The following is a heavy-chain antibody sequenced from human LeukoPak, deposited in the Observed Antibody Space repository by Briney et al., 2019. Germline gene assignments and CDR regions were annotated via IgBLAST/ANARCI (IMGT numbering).Heavy chain of an antibody. CDR1: GFTFSSYA. CDR2: ISYDGSNK. D-gene: IGHD5-24*01. V-gene: IGHV3-30-3*01. Sequence: PGRSLRLSCAASGFTFSSYAMHWVRQAPGKGLEWVAVISYDGSNKYYADSVKGRFTISRDNSKNTLYLQMNSLRAEDTAVYYCAKERDDYLDYWGQGTLVTVSS. J-gene: IGHJ4*02. CDR3: AKERDDYLDY.